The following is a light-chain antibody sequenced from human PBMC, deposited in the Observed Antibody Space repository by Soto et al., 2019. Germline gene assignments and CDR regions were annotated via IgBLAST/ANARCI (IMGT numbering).Light chain of an antibody. CDR1: QGISSY. J-gene: IGKJ4*01. V-gene: IGKV1-9*01. CDR3: QQLNSYPPFT. Sequence: DLQLTHSPCLLSASVGDRVTITCLASQGISSYLAWYQQKPGKAPKLLIYAASTLQSGVPSRFSGSGSGTEFTLTISSLQPEDFATYYCQQLNSYPPFTFGGGTKVDIK. CDR2: AAS.